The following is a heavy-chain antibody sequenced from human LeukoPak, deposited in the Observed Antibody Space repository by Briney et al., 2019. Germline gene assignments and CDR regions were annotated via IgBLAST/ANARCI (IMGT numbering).Heavy chain of an antibody. Sequence: PGGSLRLSCAASGFTFSSHAMGWVRQAPGKGLEWVSVIYSGGSTYYADSVKGRFTISRDNSKNTLYLQMNSLRAEDTAVYYCARYYYDSSGYPLWDYWGQGTLVTVSS. CDR2: IYSGGST. V-gene: IGHV3-66*01. D-gene: IGHD3-22*01. CDR3: ARYYYDSSGYPLWDY. J-gene: IGHJ4*02. CDR1: GFTFSSHA.